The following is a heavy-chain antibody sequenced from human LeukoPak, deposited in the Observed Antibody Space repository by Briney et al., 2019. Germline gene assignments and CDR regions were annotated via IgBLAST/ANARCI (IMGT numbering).Heavy chain of an antibody. V-gene: IGHV3-43*02. D-gene: IGHD2-21*02. CDR3: ARDPRAYCGGDCYSDFDY. Sequence: GGSLRLSCAASGVTFDDYAMHWVRQAPGKGLEWVSLISGDGGSTYYADSVKGRFAISRDNSKSSLYLQMNSLRAEDTAVYYCARDPRAYCGGDCYSDFDYWGQGTLVTVSS. CDR2: ISGDGGST. J-gene: IGHJ4*02. CDR1: GVTFDDYA.